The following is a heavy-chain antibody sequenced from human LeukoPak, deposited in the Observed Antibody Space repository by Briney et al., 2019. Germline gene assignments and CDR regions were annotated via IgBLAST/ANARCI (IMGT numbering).Heavy chain of an antibody. CDR1: GGSISSGGYY. CDR2: IYHSGST. D-gene: IGHD3-3*01. J-gene: IGHJ4*02. V-gene: IGHV4-30-2*03. Sequence: SQTLSLTCTVSGGSISSGGYYWSWIRQPPGKGLEWIGYIYHSGSTYYNPSLKSRVTISVDTSKNQFSLKLSSVTAADTAVYYCARQRGYDFWSGYPLDYWGQGTLVTVSS. CDR3: ARQRGYDFWSGYPLDY.